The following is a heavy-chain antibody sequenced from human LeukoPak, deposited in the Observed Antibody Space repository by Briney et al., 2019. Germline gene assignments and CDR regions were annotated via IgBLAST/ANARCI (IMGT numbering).Heavy chain of an antibody. Sequence: ASVKVSCKASGYTSTGYYMHWVRQAPGQGPEWMGWINPNSGGTNYAQKFQGRVTMTRDTSISTAYMELSRLRSDDTAVYYCAKGGFYDSSGYYYYYYYMDVWSKGTTVTISS. CDR3: AKGGFYDSSGYYYYYYYMDV. CDR2: INPNSGGT. CDR1: GYTSTGYY. J-gene: IGHJ6*03. D-gene: IGHD3-22*01. V-gene: IGHV1-2*02.